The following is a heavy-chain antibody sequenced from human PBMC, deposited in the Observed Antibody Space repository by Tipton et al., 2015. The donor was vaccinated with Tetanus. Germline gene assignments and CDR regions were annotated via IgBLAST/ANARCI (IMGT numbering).Heavy chain of an antibody. J-gene: IGHJ6*02. CDR1: GGSFSGYY. D-gene: IGHD3-3*01. CDR2: INHSGST. Sequence: GLVKPSETLSLTCAVYGGSFSGYYWSWIRQPPGKGLEWIGEINHSGSTNYNPSLKSRVTISVDTPKNQFSLNLSSVTAADTAVYYCARGFGLLEWLYYYGMDVWGQGTTVTVSS. V-gene: IGHV4-34*01. CDR3: ARGFGLLEWLYYYGMDV.